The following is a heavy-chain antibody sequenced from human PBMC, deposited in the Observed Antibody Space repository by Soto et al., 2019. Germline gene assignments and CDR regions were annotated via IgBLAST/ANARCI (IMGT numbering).Heavy chain of an antibody. CDR3: AKVRYSGPMGYYYGMDV. V-gene: IGHV1-69*01. CDR2: IIPIFGTA. D-gene: IGHD1-26*01. CDR1: RVTFSKFI. J-gene: IGHJ6*02. Sequence: QVQLEQSGGEVKKPGSSVKVSCKASRVTFSKFIVTWVRQAPGLGLEWVGGIIPIFGTANYEQKFQGRVTITADESTSTSYMEVNNLRSEDTAVYYCAKVRYSGPMGYYYGMDVWGQGTTVTVSS.